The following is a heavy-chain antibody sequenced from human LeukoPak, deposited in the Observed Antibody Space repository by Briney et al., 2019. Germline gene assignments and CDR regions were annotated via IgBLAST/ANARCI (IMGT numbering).Heavy chain of an antibody. D-gene: IGHD4-17*01. J-gene: IGHJ4*02. CDR3: ARGTVTTPFDY. CDR2: ISAYNGNT. V-gene: IGHV1-18*01. Sequence: ASVKVSCKXSGYTLTSYGISWVRQAPGQGLERMGWISAYNGNTNYAQKLQGRVTMTTDTSTSTAYMDLRSLRSDDTAMYYCARGTVTTPFDYWGQGTLVTVSS. CDR1: GYTLTSYG.